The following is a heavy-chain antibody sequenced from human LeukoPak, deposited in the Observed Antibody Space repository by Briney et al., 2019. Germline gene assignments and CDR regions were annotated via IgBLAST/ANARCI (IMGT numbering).Heavy chain of an antibody. J-gene: IGHJ4*02. CDR1: GYTFTSYG. CDR2: ISAYNGNT. Sequence: GASVNVSCKASGYTFTSYGISWVRQAPGQGLDWMGWISAYNGNTNYAQKLQGRVTMTTDTSTSTAYMELRSLRSDDTAVYYCARDRYYYGSGPEYYFDYWGQGTLVTVSS. CDR3: ARDRYYYGSGPEYYFDY. V-gene: IGHV1-18*01. D-gene: IGHD3-10*01.